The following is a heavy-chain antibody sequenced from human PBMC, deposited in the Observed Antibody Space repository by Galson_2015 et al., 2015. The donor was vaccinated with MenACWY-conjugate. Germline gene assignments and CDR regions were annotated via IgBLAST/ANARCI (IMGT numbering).Heavy chain of an antibody. CDR3: AREFSY. J-gene: IGHJ4*02. Sequence: LSLTCTVSGGSASSSDYYWTWIRPPPGKGLEWIGLIYDSGTTKYNPSLKGLVTISLDTSKNQVSLKLSSVTAADTAVYYCAREFSYSGQGTLVTVSS. D-gene: IGHD3-3*01. CDR2: IYDSGTT. CDR1: GGSASSSDYY. V-gene: IGHV4-61*08.